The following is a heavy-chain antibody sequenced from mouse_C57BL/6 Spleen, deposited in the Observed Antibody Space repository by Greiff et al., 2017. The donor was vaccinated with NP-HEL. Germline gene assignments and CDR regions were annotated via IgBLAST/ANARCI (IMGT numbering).Heavy chain of an antibody. CDR3: ARDRGLGGGYYFDY. CDR1: GFTFSSYA. D-gene: IGHD2-13*01. V-gene: IGHV5-4*01. Sequence: EVKLVESGGGLVKPGGSLKLSCAASGFTFSSYAMSWVRQTPEKRLEWVATISDGGSYTYYPDNVKGRFTISRDNAKNNLYLQMSHLKSEDTAMYYCARDRGLGGGYYFDYWGQGTTLTVSS. CDR2: ISDGGSYT. J-gene: IGHJ2*01.